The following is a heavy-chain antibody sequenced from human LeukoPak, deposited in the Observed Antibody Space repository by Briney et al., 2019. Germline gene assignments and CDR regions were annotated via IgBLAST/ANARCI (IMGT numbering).Heavy chain of an antibody. CDR2: IYYSGST. Sequence: PSETLSLTCTVSGGSISSYYWSWIRQPPGKGLEWIGYIYYSGSTNYNPSLKSRVTISVDTSKNQFSLKLSSVTAADAAVYYCARSFTNDYGDYYYFDYWGQGTLVTVSS. V-gene: IGHV4-59*01. J-gene: IGHJ4*02. CDR1: GGSISSYY. CDR3: ARSFTNDYGDYYYFDY. D-gene: IGHD4-17*01.